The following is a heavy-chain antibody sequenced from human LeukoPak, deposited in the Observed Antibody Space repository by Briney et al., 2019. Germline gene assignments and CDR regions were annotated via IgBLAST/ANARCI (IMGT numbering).Heavy chain of an antibody. Sequence: GGSLRLSCAASGNYWMHWVRQVPGKGLVWVSHINSDGCWTSYADSVKGRFTISKDNAKNTVYLQMNSLRAEDTAVYYCVSFYETYWGRGTLVTVSS. CDR3: VSFYETY. CDR1: GNYW. D-gene: IGHD2/OR15-2a*01. CDR2: INSDGCWT. V-gene: IGHV3-74*01. J-gene: IGHJ4*02.